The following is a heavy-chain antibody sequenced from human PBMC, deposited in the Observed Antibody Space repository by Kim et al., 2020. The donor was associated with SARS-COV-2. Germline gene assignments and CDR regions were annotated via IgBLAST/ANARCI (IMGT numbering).Heavy chain of an antibody. V-gene: IGHV1-69*13. Sequence: SVKVSCKASGGTFSSYAISWVRQAPGQGLEWMGGIIPIFGTANYAQKFQGRVTITADESTSTAYMELSSLRSEDTAVYYCARDGRGGYSYGYGARWGQGTLVTVSS. CDR3: ARDGRGGYSYGYGAR. J-gene: IGHJ4*02. D-gene: IGHD5-18*01. CDR2: IIPIFGTA. CDR1: GGTFSSYA.